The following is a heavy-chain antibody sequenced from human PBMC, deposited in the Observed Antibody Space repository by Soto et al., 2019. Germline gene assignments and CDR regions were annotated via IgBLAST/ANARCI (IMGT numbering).Heavy chain of an antibody. D-gene: IGHD1-26*01. J-gene: IGHJ4*02. CDR2: IYWDDDK. CDR1: GFSLSTSGVG. V-gene: IGHV2-5*02. CDR3: AHRPPGSSPWDY. Sequence: QITLKESGPTLVKPTQTLTLTCTFSGFSLSTSGVGVGWIRQPPGKALEWLALIYWDDDKRFSPSLKSRLTVPKDTSKKQVVLTMTNMDPVDTATYYCAHRPPGSSPWDYWGQGTLVTVSS.